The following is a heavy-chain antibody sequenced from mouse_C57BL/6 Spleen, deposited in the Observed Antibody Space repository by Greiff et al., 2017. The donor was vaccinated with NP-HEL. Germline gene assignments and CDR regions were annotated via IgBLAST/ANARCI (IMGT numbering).Heavy chain of an antibody. D-gene: IGHD2-12*01. CDR2: IYPGDGDT. V-gene: IGHV1-82*01. Sequence: QVQLQQSGPELVKPGASVKISCKASGYAFSSSWMNWVKQRPGKGLEWIGRIYPGDGDTNYNGKFKGKATLTADKSSSTAYMQLSSLTSEDSAVYFCARDDVAYFDYWGQGTTLTVSS. J-gene: IGHJ2*01. CDR3: ARDDVAYFDY. CDR1: GYAFSSSW.